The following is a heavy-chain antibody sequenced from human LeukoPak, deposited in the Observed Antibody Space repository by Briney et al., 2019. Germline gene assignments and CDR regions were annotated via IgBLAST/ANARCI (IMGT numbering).Heavy chain of an antibody. J-gene: IGHJ5*02. V-gene: IGHV4-59*01. CDR2: VFYTGTS. CDR1: GASMNSYY. Sequence: SETLSLTCTVSGASMNSYYWTWIRQPPGKGLEWIGHVFYTGTSNYNPSLKSRVTISLDRSNKQFFLRLTSVTSADTAVYYCARAGPWQIDPWGQGTLVTVSS. CDR3: ARAGPWQIDP. D-gene: IGHD3-10*01.